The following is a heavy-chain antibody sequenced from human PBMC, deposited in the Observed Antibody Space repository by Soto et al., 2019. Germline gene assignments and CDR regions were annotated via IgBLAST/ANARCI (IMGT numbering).Heavy chain of an antibody. D-gene: IGHD6-19*01. J-gene: IGHJ4*02. Sequence: GGSLRLFCAASGFSFSNYALNWVRQAPGKGLEWISALSGSGSSTYYADPVKGRFTISRDNSKNTLYLQMDSLRAEDTAIYYCVKAAYSSGADYWGQGTLVTVSS. V-gene: IGHV3-23*01. CDR2: LSGSGSST. CDR1: GFSFSNYA. CDR3: VKAAYSSGADY.